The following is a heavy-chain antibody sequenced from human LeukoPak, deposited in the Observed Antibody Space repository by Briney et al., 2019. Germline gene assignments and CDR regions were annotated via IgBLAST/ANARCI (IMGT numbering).Heavy chain of an antibody. Sequence: SETLSLTCTVSGGSISSSSYYWGWIRQPPGKGLEWIGSIYYSGSTYYNPSLKSRVTISVDTSKNQFSLKLSSVTAADTAVYYCAREVVVTAIPNDWGQGTLVTVSS. J-gene: IGHJ4*02. CDR2: IYYSGST. V-gene: IGHV4-39*07. CDR1: GGSISSSSYY. CDR3: AREVVVTAIPND. D-gene: IGHD2-21*02.